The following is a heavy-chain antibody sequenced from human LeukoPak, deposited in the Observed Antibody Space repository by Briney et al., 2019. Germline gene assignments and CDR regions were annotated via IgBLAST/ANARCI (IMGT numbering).Heavy chain of an antibody. Sequence: PSETLSLTCTVSGGSISSGGYYWSWIRQHPGKGLEWIGYIYYSGSTYYNPSLKSRVTISVDTSKNQFSLKLSSVTAADTAVYYCARERIAAAGRNRLAFDIWGQGTMVTVSS. V-gene: IGHV4-31*03. J-gene: IGHJ3*02. CDR1: GGSISSGGYY. D-gene: IGHD6-13*01. CDR3: ARERIAAAGRNRLAFDI. CDR2: IYYSGST.